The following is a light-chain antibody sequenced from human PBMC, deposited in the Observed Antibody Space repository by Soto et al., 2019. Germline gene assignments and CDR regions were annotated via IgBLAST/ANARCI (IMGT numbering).Light chain of an antibody. Sequence: QSALTQPPSASGSPGQSVTISCTGTSSDVGGYNYVSWYQQHPGKAPKLMIYEVSKRPSGVPDRFSGSKSGNTASLTVSGLQAEDEADYYCAAWDDSLSGPHYVFGTGTKVTVL. CDR1: SSDVGGYNY. CDR3: AAWDDSLSGPHYV. J-gene: IGLJ1*01. CDR2: EVS. V-gene: IGLV2-8*01.